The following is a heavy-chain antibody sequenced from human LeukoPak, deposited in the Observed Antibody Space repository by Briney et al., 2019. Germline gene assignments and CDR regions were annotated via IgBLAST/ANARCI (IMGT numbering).Heavy chain of an antibody. CDR2: INHSGST. D-gene: IGHD4-17*01. Sequence: SETLSLTCAVYGGSFSGYYWSWIRQPPGKGLEWIGEINHSGSTNYNPSLKSRVTISVDTSKNQFSLKPSSVTAADTAVYYCARGGYGDYGLFDCWGQGTLVTVSS. V-gene: IGHV4-34*01. CDR3: ARGGYGDYGLFDC. CDR1: GGSFSGYY. J-gene: IGHJ4*02.